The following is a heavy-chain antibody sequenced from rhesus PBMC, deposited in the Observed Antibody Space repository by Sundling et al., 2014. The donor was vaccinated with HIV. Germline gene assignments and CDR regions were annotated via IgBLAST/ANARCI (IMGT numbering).Heavy chain of an antibody. CDR1: GGSIRSSY. D-gene: IGHD2-15*01. V-gene: IGHV4-169*02. CDR2: IFGSGSSV. CDR3: ARDLIVVVGFDS. J-gene: IGHJ4*01. Sequence: QLQLQESGPGLVKPSETLSVTCAVSGGSIRSSYWSWIRQAPGKGLEWVGYIFGSGSSVKNNPSLKSRVTLSVDTTENRLSLSLNSVTAADTAIYYCARDLIVVVGFDSWGQGVLVTVSS.